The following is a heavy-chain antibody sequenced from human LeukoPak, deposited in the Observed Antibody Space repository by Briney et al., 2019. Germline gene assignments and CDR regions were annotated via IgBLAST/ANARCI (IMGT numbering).Heavy chain of an antibody. D-gene: IGHD5-18*01. CDR2: ISGSGSNT. CDR1: DFSFSSYG. CDR3: ARDGVDTGNFDY. V-gene: IGHV3-23*01. J-gene: IGHJ4*02. Sequence: GGSLRLSCAASDFSFSSYGMHWVRQAPGKGLEWVAGISGSGSNTYYADSVKGRFTISRDNAKNSLYLQMNSLRAEDTAVYYCARDGVDTGNFDYWGQGTLVTVSS.